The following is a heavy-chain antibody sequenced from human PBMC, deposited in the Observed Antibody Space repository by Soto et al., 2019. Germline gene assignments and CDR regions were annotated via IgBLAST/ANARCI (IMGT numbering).Heavy chain of an antibody. D-gene: IGHD2-8*01. CDR3: ARDVSPWTCSLYFEAFDI. CDR1: GFTFSSDW. Sequence: EVRLVESGGGLVQPGGSLRLSCAASGFTFSSDWMTWVRQAPGKGLEWVANIRKDGSKTSYLHSVRGRFTISSDNAQNSLCLQMDSVRAEDTVLYHCARDVSPWTCSLYFEAFDIWGQGTMFTVSS. CDR2: IRKDGSKT. J-gene: IGHJ3*02. V-gene: IGHV3-7*05.